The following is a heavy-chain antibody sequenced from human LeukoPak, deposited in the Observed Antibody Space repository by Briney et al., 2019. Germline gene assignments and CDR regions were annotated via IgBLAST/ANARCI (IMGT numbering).Heavy chain of an antibody. J-gene: IGHJ4*02. Sequence: SETLSLTCTVSGYPISSGYYWGWIRQPPGKGLEWIGYIYYSGSTYYNPSLKSRVTISVDTSKNQFSLKLSSVTAADTAVYYCARGDLYSSSWYNWGQGTLVTVSS. CDR1: GYPISSGYY. CDR2: IYYSGST. D-gene: IGHD6-13*01. CDR3: ARGDLYSSSWYN. V-gene: IGHV4-38-2*02.